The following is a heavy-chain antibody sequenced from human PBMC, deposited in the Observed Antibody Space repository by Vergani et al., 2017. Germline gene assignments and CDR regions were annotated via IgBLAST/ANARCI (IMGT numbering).Heavy chain of an antibody. CDR3: VKDFFHGSSGLGYYMDV. CDR1: GFTFSSYA. Sequence: QVQLVESGGGVVQPGRSLRLSCAASGFTFSSYAMHWVRQAPGKGLEWVAVISYDGSNKYYADSVKGRFTISRDNSKNTLYLQLHNLRPDDTAVYYCVKDFFHGSSGLGYYMDVWGKGTTVIVSS. D-gene: IGHD6-25*01. V-gene: IGHV3-30-3*01. CDR2: ISYDGSNK. J-gene: IGHJ6*03.